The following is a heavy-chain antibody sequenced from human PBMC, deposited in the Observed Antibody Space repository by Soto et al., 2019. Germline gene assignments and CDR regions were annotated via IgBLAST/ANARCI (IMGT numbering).Heavy chain of an antibody. CDR2: IIPIFGTA. J-gene: IGHJ6*02. D-gene: IGHD6-13*01. CDR1: GGTFSSYA. CDR3: ARRGFSSSSWYYYYGMDV. V-gene: IGHV1-69*13. Sequence: ASVKVSCKASGGTFSSYAISWVRQAPGQGLEWMGGIIPIFGTANYAQKFQGRVTITADESTSTAYMELSSLRSEDTAVYYCARRGFSSSSWYYYYGMDVWGQGTTVTVSS.